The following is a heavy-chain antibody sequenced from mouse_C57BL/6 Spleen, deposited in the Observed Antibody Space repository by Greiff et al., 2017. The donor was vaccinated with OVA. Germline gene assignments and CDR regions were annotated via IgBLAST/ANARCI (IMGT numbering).Heavy chain of an antibody. D-gene: IGHD1-1*02. V-gene: IGHV1-69*01. CDR1: GYTFTSYW. CDR3: ARSGKVADWYFDV. J-gene: IGHJ1*03. Sequence: QVQLQQPGAELVMPGASVKLSCKASGYTFTSYWMHWVKQRPGQGLEWIGEIDPSDSYTNYNQKFKGKSTLTVDKSSSTAYMQLSSLTSEDSAVYYCARSGKVADWYFDVWGTGTTVTVSS. CDR2: IDPSDSYT.